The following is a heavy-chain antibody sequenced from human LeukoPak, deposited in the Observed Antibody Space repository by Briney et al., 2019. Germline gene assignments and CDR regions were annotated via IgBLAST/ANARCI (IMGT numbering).Heavy chain of an antibody. V-gene: IGHV3-23*01. CDR3: AKTDRTGALGRFRMRSDAFDI. CDR2: ISGSGGNI. D-gene: IGHD3-3*01. Sequence: GGSLGLSCAASGFTFSSYAMSWVRQAPGKGLEWVSGISGSGGNIHYVDSVKGRFTISRDNSKNMLYLQMNSLRAEDTAVYYCAKTDRTGALGRFRMRSDAFDIWGQGTMVTVSS. J-gene: IGHJ3*02. CDR1: GFTFSSYA.